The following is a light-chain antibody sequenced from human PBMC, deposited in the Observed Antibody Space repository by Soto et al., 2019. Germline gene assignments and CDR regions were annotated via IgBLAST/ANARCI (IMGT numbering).Light chain of an antibody. CDR2: DAS. V-gene: IGKV3-11*01. J-gene: IGKJ5*01. CDR3: QQRSKWPPEVT. CDR1: QSVSSY. Sequence: ENVLTQSPATLSLSHGERATLSCRASQSVSSYLAWYQQKPGQAPRLLIYDASNRATGISARFSGSGSGTDFTLTISSLEPEDFAVYYCQQRSKWPPEVTFGQGTRLEIK.